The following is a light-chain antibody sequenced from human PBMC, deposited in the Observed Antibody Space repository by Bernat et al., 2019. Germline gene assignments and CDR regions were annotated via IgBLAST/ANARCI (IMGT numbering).Light chain of an antibody. CDR2: HDS. CDR1: DIGSRS. Sequence: SYVLTQPPSVSVAPGETATITCGGDDIGSRSVHWYQQKAGQARVVVVYHDSDRPSGIPERFSGSNSGNTATLTISGAEAGDEADFYCQVYDSRSDHWVFGGGTKLTVL. CDR3: QVYDSRSDHWV. V-gene: IGLV3-21*02. J-gene: IGLJ3*02.